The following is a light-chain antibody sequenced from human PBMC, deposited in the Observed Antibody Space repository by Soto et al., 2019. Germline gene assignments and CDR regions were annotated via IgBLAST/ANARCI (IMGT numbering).Light chain of an antibody. Sequence: EIVLTQSPGTLSLSPVERATLSCMASQSVTSSYLAWYQQKPGQAPRLLIYGASSRATGIPDRFSGRGSGTDFTLTISRLEPEDFAVYFCQQYGTSPRTFGQGTKV. J-gene: IGKJ1*01. V-gene: IGKV3-20*01. CDR1: QSVTSSY. CDR3: QQYGTSPRT. CDR2: GAS.